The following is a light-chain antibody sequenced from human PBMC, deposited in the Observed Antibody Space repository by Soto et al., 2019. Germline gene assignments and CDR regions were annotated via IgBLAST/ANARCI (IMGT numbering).Light chain of an antibody. Sequence: EIVMTQSPATLSVSPGARATPSCRASQSVNSNYLAWYQQKPGQAPRLLIYGTSKRATDIPDRFSGSGSGTEFTLTISSLQPEDFATYYCQQHGQWPITFGQGTRLEIK. J-gene: IGKJ5*01. CDR2: GTS. CDR3: QQHGQWPIT. CDR1: QSVNSN. V-gene: IGKV3D-15*01.